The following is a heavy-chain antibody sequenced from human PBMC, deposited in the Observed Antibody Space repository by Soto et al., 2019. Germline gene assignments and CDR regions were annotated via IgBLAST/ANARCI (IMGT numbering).Heavy chain of an antibody. D-gene: IGHD2-2*01. CDR1: GGSISSSSYY. Sequence: SETLSLTCTVSGGSISSSSYYWGWIRQPPGKGLEWIGSIYYSGSTYYNPSLKSRVTISRDNSKNTLYLQMNSLRVDDTAVYYCARGPRGLYHHDYWGQGALVTVSS. J-gene: IGHJ4*02. CDR2: IYYSGST. CDR3: ARGPRGLYHHDY. V-gene: IGHV4-39*01.